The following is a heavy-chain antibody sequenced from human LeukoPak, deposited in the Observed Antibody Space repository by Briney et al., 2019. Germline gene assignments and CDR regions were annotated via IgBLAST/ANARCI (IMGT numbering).Heavy chain of an antibody. D-gene: IGHD3-3*01. J-gene: IGHJ2*01. CDR1: GFTFSRHG. Sequence: GGSLRLSCAASGFTFSRHGMHWVRQAPGKGLEWVALIYYGGSHTDYVDSVKGRFTISRDNSKNTLFLQMNSLRVGDTAMYYCARDRLWSGKSRNWYLDLWGRGSLVTVSS. CDR2: IYYGGSHT. CDR3: ARDRLWSGKSRNWYLDL. V-gene: IGHV3-30*12.